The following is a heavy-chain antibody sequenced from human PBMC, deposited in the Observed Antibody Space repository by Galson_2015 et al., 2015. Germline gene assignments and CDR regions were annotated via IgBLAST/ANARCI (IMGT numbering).Heavy chain of an antibody. D-gene: IGHD2-15*01. V-gene: IGHV5-10-1*01. CDR3: ARHLADWYFDL. CDR2: HDPSDSYT. J-gene: IGHJ2*01. CDR1: GYGFTSDW. Sequence: QSGAAAKKPGESLRISCKGSGYGFTSDWVSWVRQMPGKGLERMGRHDPSDSYTNYSASFQGHVTISADKSISTAYLQWSSLKASDTAMYYCARHLADWYFDLWGRGTLVTVSS.